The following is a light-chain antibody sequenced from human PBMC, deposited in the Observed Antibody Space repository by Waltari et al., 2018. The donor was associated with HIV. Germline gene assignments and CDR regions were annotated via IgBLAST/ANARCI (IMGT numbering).Light chain of an antibody. Sequence: DIVMTQSPDSLPVSLGERATINCKSSQRVWYISNNHNYLAWYQQKPGQPPKLRIYWASTRESGVPDRFSGSGSWTDFTLTISSLQAEDVAVYYCQQYVVTPFTFVGGTRIQIK. J-gene: IGKJ4*01. CDR2: WAS. V-gene: IGKV4-1*01. CDR3: QQYVVTPFT. CDR1: QRVWYISNNHNY.